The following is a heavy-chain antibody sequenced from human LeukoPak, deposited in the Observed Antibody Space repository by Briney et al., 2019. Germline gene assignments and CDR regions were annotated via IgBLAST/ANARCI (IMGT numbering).Heavy chain of an antibody. V-gene: IGHV3-74*01. CDR1: GFTFSNYW. D-gene: IGHD6-13*01. CDR3: ARGDRYSSSPTFDI. CDR2: INYDGSRT. Sequence: GGSLRLSCAASGFTFSNYWMHWVRQAPGKGLVWVSHINYDGSRTTYADSVKGRFTISRDNAKSTLYVQMNSLRAEDTALYYCARGDRYSSSPTFDIWGQGTMVTVSS. J-gene: IGHJ3*02.